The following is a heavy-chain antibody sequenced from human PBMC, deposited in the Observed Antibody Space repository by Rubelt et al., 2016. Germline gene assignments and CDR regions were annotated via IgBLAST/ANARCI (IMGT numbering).Heavy chain of an antibody. CDR3: ARRRRYSGSSEWLMDAFDI. V-gene: IGHV4-34*01. CDR1: GGSFSGYY. Sequence: QVQLQQWGAGLLKPSETLSLTCAVYGGSFSGYYWSWIRQPPGKGLEWIGEINHSGSTNYNPSLKSRVTISVDTAKNQFSLKLSFVTAADTAVYYCARRRRYSGSSEWLMDAFDIWGQGTMVTVSS. CDR2: INHSGST. D-gene: IGHD1-26*01. J-gene: IGHJ3*02.